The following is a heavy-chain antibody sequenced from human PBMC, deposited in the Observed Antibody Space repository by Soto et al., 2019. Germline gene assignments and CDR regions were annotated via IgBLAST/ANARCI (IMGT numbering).Heavy chain of an antibody. CDR2: IKPDGSEQ. CDR1: GVIFNQHW. V-gene: IGHV3-7*01. D-gene: IGHD2-2*02. CDR3: VTPACDATSCYTYDY. Sequence: PGGSLTLSCAASGVIFNQHWMSWIRQAPGKGPEWVANIKPDGSEQYYVDSVKCRFTISRDNAKNSLYLQMNSLRVEDTALYYCVTPACDATSCYTYDYWGKGTLVTVSS. J-gene: IGHJ4*02.